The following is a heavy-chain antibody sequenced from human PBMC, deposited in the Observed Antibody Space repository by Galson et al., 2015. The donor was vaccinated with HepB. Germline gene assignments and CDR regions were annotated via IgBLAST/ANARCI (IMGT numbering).Heavy chain of an antibody. J-gene: IGHJ5*02. Sequence: SLRLSCAASGFTFSDYYMSWIRQAPGKGLEWVSYISSSGSTIYYADSVKGRFTISRDNAKNSLYLQMNSLRAEDTAVYYCARDFTYIAANWFDPWGQGTLVTVSS. CDR1: GFTFSDYY. CDR3: ARDFTYIAANWFDP. V-gene: IGHV3-11*01. CDR2: ISSSGSTI. D-gene: IGHD3-16*01.